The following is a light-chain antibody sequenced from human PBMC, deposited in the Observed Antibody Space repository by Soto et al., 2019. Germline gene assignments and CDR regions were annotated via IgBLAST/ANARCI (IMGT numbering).Light chain of an antibody. CDR1: QSISNH. Sequence: LMTRSPSSVSACVKDRVYFTARSSQSISNHLKWYQQKPGKAPKLLIFAASSLQSGFPSRLSGSRSGPDFTLTISSLQPEDFATYYCQQSYSRPPTLGQRPNVDVK. J-gene: IGKJ2*01. V-gene: IGKV1-39*01. CDR2: AAS. CDR3: QQSYSRPPT.